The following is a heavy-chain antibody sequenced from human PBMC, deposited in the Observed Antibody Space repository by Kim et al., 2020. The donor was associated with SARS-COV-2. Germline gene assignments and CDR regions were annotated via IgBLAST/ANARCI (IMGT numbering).Heavy chain of an antibody. Sequence: GGSLRLSCAASGFTFSSYSMNWVRQAPGKGLEWVSSISSSSSYIYYADSVKGRFTISRDNAKNSLYLQMNSLRAEDTAVYYCASHKGPWGDYFDYWGQGTLVTVSS. V-gene: IGHV3-21*01. CDR3: ASHKGPWGDYFDY. J-gene: IGHJ4*02. D-gene: IGHD3-16*01. CDR1: GFTFSSYS. CDR2: ISSSSSYI.